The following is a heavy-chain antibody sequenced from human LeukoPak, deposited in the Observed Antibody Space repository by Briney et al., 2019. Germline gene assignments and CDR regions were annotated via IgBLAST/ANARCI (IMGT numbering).Heavy chain of an antibody. CDR2: MNPNSGNT. CDR3: ARRTAMHYYYGMDV. J-gene: IGHJ6*02. D-gene: IGHD2-2*01. Sequence: ASVKVSCKASGYTFTSYDITWVRQATGQELEWMGWMNPNSGNTGYAQKFQGRVTMTRNTSISTAYMELSSLRSEDTAVYYCARRTAMHYYYGMDVWGQGTTVTVSS. CDR1: GYTFTSYD. V-gene: IGHV1-8*01.